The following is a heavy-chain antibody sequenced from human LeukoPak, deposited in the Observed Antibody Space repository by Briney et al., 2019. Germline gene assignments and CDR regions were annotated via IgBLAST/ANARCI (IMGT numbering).Heavy chain of an antibody. J-gene: IGHJ4*02. V-gene: IGHV4-34*01. CDR2: INHSGST. CDR1: GGSFSGYY. Sequence: SETLSLTCAVYGGSFSGYYWSWIRQPPGKGLEWIGEINHSGSTNYNPSLKSRVTISVDTSKNQFSLKLSSVTAADTAVYYCARRGPADDSDSGWGQGTLVTVSS. CDR3: ARRGPADDSDSG. D-gene: IGHD1-26*01.